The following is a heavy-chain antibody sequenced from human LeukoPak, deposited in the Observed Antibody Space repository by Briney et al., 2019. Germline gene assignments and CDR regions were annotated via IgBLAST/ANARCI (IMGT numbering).Heavy chain of an antibody. CDR3: ARNGGYCLDS. CDR1: GGSISSGRW. D-gene: IGHD2-2*03. Sequence: SETLSLTCAVSGGSISSGRWWSWVRQPPGKGLEWIGEILQSGSTNYNPSLESRVTISVDNSKNQFSLSLSSVTAADTAVYYCARNGGYCLDSWGQGTLVTVFS. V-gene: IGHV4-4*02. CDR2: ILQSGST. J-gene: IGHJ4*02.